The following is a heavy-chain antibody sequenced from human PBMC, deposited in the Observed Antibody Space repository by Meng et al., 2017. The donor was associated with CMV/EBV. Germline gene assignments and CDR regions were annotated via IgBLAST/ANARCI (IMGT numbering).Heavy chain of an antibody. CDR2: INHSGST. V-gene: IGHV4-34*01. CDR3: ARGHIVVVPAATGYYYYGMDV. Sequence: SETLSLTCAVYGGSFSGYYWSWIRQPPGKGLEWIGEINHSGSTNYNPSLKSRVTISVDTSKNQFSLKLSSVTAADTAVYYCARGHIVVVPAATGYYYYGMDVWGQGTTVTVSS. CDR1: GGSFSGYY. D-gene: IGHD2-2*01. J-gene: IGHJ6*02.